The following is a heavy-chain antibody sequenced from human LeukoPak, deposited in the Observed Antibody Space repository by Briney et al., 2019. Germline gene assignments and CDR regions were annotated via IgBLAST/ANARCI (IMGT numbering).Heavy chain of an antibody. D-gene: IGHD3-10*01. CDR3: ARGLITMVRGNWFDP. V-gene: IGHV4-61*02. J-gene: IGHJ5*02. CDR2: IYTSGST. Sequence: PSETLSLTCTVSGGSISSGSYYWSWIRQPAGKRLEWIGRIYTSGSTNYNPSLKSRVTISVDTSKNQFSLKLSSVTAADTAVYYCARGLITMVRGNWFDPWGQGTLVTVSS. CDR1: GGSISSGSYY.